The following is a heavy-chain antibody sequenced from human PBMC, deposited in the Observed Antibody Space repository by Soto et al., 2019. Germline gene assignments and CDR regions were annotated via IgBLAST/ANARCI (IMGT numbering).Heavy chain of an antibody. V-gene: IGHV3-21*01. CDR3: ARDRQLVQDWFDP. Sequence: GGSLRLSCAASGFTFSSYNMNWVRQAPGKGLEWVSSITSSSDYIYYADSVKGRFTISRDNAKNSLYLQMNSLRAEDTAVYYCARDRQLVQDWFDPWGQGTLVTVS. D-gene: IGHD6-13*01. CDR1: GFTFSSYN. J-gene: IGHJ5*02. CDR2: ITSSSDYI.